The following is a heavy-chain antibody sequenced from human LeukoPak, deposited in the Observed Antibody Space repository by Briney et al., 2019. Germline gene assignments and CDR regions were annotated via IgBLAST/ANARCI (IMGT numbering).Heavy chain of an antibody. Sequence: PSETLSLTCAVYGGSFSGYYWSWIRQPPGKGLEWIGYIHYTGSTNYNPSLKRRVIISVDTSKKQFSLKLSSVTAADTAVYYCARSPTYDFWSGYYYFDPWGQGTLVTVSS. CDR2: IHYTGST. V-gene: IGHV4-34*11. CDR3: ARSPTYDFWSGYYYFDP. J-gene: IGHJ5*02. D-gene: IGHD3-3*01. CDR1: GGSFSGYY.